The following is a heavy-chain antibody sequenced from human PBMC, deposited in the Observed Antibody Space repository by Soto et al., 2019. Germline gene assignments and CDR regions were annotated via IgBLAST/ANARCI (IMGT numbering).Heavy chain of an antibody. CDR3: ARVDTASDY. CDR1: GGSFSGYY. J-gene: IGHJ4*02. V-gene: IGHV4-34*01. D-gene: IGHD5-18*01. CDR2: INHSGST. Sequence: PWETLSLTCAVYGGSFSGYYWSWIRQPPGKGLEWIGEINHSGSTNYNPSLKSRVTISVDTSKNQFSLKLNSVTAADTAVYYCARVDTASDYWGQGTLVTVSS.